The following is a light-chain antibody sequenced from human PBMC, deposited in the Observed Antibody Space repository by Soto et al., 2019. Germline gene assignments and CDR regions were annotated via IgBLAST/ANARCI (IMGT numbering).Light chain of an antibody. CDR1: QGISSW. CDR2: AAS. J-gene: IGKJ4*01. CDR3: QQYNSYPRT. Sequence: DIQMTQSPSSLSASVGDRVTITCRARQGISSWLAWYQQKPEKAHKSLIYAASSLQSGVPSRFRGSESGTDFTLTISSLQPEDFATYYCQQYNSYPRTFGGGTMVEIK. V-gene: IGKV1D-16*02.